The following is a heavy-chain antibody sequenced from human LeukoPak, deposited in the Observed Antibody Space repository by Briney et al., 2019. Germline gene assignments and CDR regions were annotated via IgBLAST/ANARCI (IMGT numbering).Heavy chain of an antibody. D-gene: IGHD6-19*01. V-gene: IGHV4-34*01. CDR1: GGSVNSGYY. J-gene: IGHJ4*02. Sequence: SETLSLTCTVSGGSVNSGYYWSWIRQPPGKGLEWIGEINHSGSTNYNPSLKSRVTISVDTSKNQFSLKLSSVTAADTAVYYCAREASGADYWGQGTLVTVSS. CDR3: AREASGADY. CDR2: INHSGST.